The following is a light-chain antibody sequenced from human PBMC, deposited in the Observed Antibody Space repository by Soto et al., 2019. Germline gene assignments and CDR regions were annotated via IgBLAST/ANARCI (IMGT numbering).Light chain of an antibody. Sequence: EVVLTQSPVTLSFSPWERATLSCRASQSFRGLLAWYQQKPGQAPRLLIYDAYNRATGIPPRFSGSGSGTDFTLTISSLEPEDSAVYYCQQRHRWPITFGQGTRLEI. CDR3: QQRHRWPIT. CDR2: DAY. CDR1: QSFRGL. V-gene: IGKV3-11*01. J-gene: IGKJ5*01.